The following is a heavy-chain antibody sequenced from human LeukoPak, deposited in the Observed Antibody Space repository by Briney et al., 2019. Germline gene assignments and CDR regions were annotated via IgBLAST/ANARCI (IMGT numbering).Heavy chain of an antibody. CDR2: INPNSGGT. D-gene: IGHD5-18*01. CDR1: GYTFTGYY. V-gene: IGHV1-2*06. J-gene: IGHJ4*02. Sequence: ASVKVSCKASGYTFTGYYMHWVRQDPGQGLEWMGRINPNSGGTNYAQKFQGRVTMTRDTSISTAYMELSRLRSDDTAVYYCARVGYSYGYDFDYWGQGTLVTVSS. CDR3: ARVGYSYGYDFDY.